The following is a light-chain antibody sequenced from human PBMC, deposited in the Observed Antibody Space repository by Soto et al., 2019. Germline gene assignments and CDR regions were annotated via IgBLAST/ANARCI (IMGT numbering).Light chain of an antibody. Sequence: DLPMTQSPSSLSASVGDRVSITCQASQDISIYLNWYQQKPGKAPKLLIYDASNLEKGVPSGFSGSGSGTDFTFTISSLQPEDTATYYCQQYDSLPPTFGGGTRVDLK. CDR2: DAS. CDR1: QDISIY. J-gene: IGKJ4*01. CDR3: QQYDSLPPT. V-gene: IGKV1-33*01.